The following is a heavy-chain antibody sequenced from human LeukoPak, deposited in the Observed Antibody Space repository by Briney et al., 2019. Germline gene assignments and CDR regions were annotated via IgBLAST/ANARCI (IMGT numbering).Heavy chain of an antibody. J-gene: IGHJ6*02. V-gene: IGHV1-8*01. D-gene: IGHD2-21*01. CDR1: GYTFTSYD. CDR3: ARSVVARRRSGMDV. Sequence: ASVKVSCKASGYTFTSYDINWVRHATGQGLEWMGWMNPNSGNTGYAQKFQGRVTMTRNTSISTAYMELSSLRSEDTAVYYCARSVVARRRSGMDVWGQGTTVTVSS. CDR2: MNPNSGNT.